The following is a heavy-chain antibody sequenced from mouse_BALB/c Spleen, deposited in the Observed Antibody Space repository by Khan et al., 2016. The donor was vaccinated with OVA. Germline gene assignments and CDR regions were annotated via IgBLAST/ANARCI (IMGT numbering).Heavy chain of an antibody. CDR2: IWSDGST. Sequence: QVQLKQSGPGLVAPSQSLSITCTISGFSLTSYGVHWLRQPPGKGLEWLVVIWSDGSTASNSALKSRLSISKDNSKSQVFLKMNSLQTDDTAMYYCARRPYYHYYVMDYWGQGTSVTVSS. D-gene: IGHD2-10*01. CDR1: GFSLTSYG. J-gene: IGHJ4*01. V-gene: IGHV2-6-1*01. CDR3: ARRPYYHYYVMDY.